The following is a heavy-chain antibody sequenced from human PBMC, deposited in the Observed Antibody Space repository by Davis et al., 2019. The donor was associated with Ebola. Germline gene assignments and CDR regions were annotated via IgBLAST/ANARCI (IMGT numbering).Heavy chain of an antibody. D-gene: IGHD2-2*01. CDR1: GFTFSTYS. V-gene: IGHV3-21*01. CDR2: ISSDSDYI. CDR3: AKDEGQYQLLFYYYYYGMDV. Sequence: GESLKISCAASGFTFSTYSMSWVRQAPGKGLEWVSSISSDSDYIYYADSAKGRFTISRDNSKNTLYLQMNSLRAEDTAVYYCAKDEGQYQLLFYYYYYGMDVWGKGTTVTVSS. J-gene: IGHJ6*04.